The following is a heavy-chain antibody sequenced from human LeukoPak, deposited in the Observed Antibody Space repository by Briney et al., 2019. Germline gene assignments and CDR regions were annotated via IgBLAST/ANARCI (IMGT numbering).Heavy chain of an antibody. J-gene: IGHJ4*02. CDR3: ASHSSLYYFDY. D-gene: IGHD6-6*01. CDR1: GGSISSGSYY. Sequence: SETLSLTCTVSGGSISSGSYYWSWIRQPAGKGLEWIGRIYTSGSTNYNPSLKSRVTISVDTSKNQFSLKLSSVTAADTAVYYCASHSSLYYFDYWGQGTLVTVSS. V-gene: IGHV4-61*02. CDR2: IYTSGST.